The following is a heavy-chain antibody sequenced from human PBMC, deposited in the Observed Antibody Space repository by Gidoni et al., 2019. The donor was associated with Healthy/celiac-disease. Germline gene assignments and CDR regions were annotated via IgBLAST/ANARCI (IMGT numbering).Heavy chain of an antibody. Sequence: ELQLVESGGGLVQPGGSLRLSCAASGFTFSIYWMTWVRQAPGKGLEWVANIKQDGSEKYYVDSVKGRFTISRNNAKNSLYRQMNSLRAEDTAVYYCARDVIAVADYWGQGTLVTVSS. D-gene: IGHD6-19*01. J-gene: IGHJ4*02. CDR1: GFTFSIYW. CDR3: ARDVIAVADY. CDR2: IKQDGSEK. V-gene: IGHV3-7*03.